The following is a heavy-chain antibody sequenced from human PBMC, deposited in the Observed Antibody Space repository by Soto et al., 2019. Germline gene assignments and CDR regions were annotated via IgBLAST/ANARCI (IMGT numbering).Heavy chain of an antibody. CDR1: GFTFSSSW. V-gene: IGHV3-7*03. CDR2: IKQGGNER. J-gene: IGHJ4*02. Sequence: EVQLVESGGGLVQPGGSLRLSCAASGFTFSSSWMSWVRQAPGRGLEWVANIKQGGNERHYVDSVKGRFTISRDNAKNSLHLQMNTLRAEDTAVYYCARDSGAVPLDYWGQGTLVTVSS. CDR3: ARDSGAVPLDY. D-gene: IGHD3-10*01.